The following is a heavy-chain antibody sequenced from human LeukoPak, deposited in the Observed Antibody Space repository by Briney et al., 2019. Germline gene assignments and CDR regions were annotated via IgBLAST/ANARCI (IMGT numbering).Heavy chain of an antibody. Sequence: GGSLRLSCAASGFTLSNYSMNCVRQAPGKGLEWVAYISSSGTVYYAASVKGRFTISRDNAKNSLYLQMNSLRAEDTAVYYCATPSTVVRGPAIWGQGPLVTVSS. CDR2: ISSSGTV. J-gene: IGHJ4*02. V-gene: IGHV3-48*01. CDR1: GFTLSNYS. D-gene: IGHD5/OR15-5a*01. CDR3: ATPSTVVRGPAI.